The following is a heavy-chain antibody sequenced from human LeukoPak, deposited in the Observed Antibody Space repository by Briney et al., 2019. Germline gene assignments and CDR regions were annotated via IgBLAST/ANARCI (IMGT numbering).Heavy chain of an antibody. D-gene: IGHD2-2*01. Sequence: ASVKVSCKASGYTFTGYYMHWVRQAPGQGLEWMGWINPNSGGTNYAQKFQGRVTTTRGTSISTAYMELSRLRSDDTAVYYCARRGYCISSSCSLDYWGQGTLVTVSS. CDR2: INPNSGGT. CDR1: GYTFTGYY. V-gene: IGHV1-2*02. CDR3: ARRGYCISSSCSLDY. J-gene: IGHJ4*02.